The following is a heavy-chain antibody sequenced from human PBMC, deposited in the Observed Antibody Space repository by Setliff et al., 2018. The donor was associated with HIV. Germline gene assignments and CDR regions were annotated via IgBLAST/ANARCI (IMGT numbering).Heavy chain of an antibody. D-gene: IGHD5-12*01. J-gene: IGHJ4*02. V-gene: IGHV3-64D*09. CDR1: GFTFSDFG. CDR2: ASYDGVST. CDR3: VKEYSAHTHFDS. Sequence: GSLRLSCSASGFTFSDFGMHWVRQAPGKGLEHLSAASYDGVSTYYTDSVKGGFTISRDNSKNILYLQMTSLRVEDTAVYYCVKEYSAHTHFDSWGQGTLVTVSS.